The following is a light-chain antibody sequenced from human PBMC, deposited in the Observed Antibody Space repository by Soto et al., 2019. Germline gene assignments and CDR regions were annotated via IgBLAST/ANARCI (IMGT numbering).Light chain of an antibody. Sequence: DIQMTQAPSSLSASVGDRVTITCRASQSIGTNLNWYQQKPGKAPKLLIYRAFSLQSGVPSRFSGSGSWTDFILTISSLQPEDFGTYYCQQSHSSRAFGPGTKMDIK. CDR3: QQSHSSRA. J-gene: IGKJ3*01. CDR2: RAF. CDR1: QSIGTN. V-gene: IGKV1-39*01.